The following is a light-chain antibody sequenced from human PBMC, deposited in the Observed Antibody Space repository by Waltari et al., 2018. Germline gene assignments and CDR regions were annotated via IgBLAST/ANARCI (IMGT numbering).Light chain of an antibody. CDR1: SSNIGSNT. V-gene: IGLV1-44*01. Sequence: QSVLTQPPSASGTPGQRVTISCSGSSSNIGSNTVNWYQQLPGTAPKLLIYSNNQLPSGVPDRFSGSKSGPSASLAISGLQSEDEADYYCAAWDDSLNAPMFGGGTKLTVL. J-gene: IGLJ3*02. CDR3: AAWDDSLNAPM. CDR2: SNN.